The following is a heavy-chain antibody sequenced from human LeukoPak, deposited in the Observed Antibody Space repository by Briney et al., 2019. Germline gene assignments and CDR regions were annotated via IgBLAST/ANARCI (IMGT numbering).Heavy chain of an antibody. V-gene: IGHV3-48*01. CDR1: GFTFSSYS. CDR2: ISSSSSTI. CDR3: AGEQELITIFGVVILDY. J-gene: IGHJ4*02. D-gene: IGHD3-3*01. Sequence: GGSLRLSCAASGFTFSSYSMNWVRQALGKGPEWVSSISSSSSTIYYADSVKGRFTISRDNAKNSLYLQMNSLRAEDTAVYYCAGEQELITIFGVVILDYWGQGTLVTVSS.